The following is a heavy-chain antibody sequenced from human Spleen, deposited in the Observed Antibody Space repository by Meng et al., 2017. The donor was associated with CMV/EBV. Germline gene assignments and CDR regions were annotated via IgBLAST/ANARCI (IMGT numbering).Heavy chain of an antibody. V-gene: IGHV3-23*03. CDR3: AKVRIFGVVYFDY. CDR1: GFTFSSYA. D-gene: IGHD3-3*01. J-gene: IGHJ4*02. Sequence: CADSGFTFSSYAMSWVRQAPGKGLEWVSVIYSGGSSTYYADSVKGRFTISRDNSKNTLFLQMNSLRAEDTAVYYCAKVRIFGVVYFDYWGQGTLVTVSS. CDR2: IYSGGSST.